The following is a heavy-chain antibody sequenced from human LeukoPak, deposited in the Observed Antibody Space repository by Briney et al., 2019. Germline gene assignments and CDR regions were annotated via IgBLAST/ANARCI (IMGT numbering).Heavy chain of an antibody. CDR1: GFTFSSYA. Sequence: QPGGSLRLSCAASGFTFSSYAMSWVRQAPGKGLEWVSAISGSGGNTYYADSVKGRFTISRDNSKNTLYLQMNSLRAEDTAVYYCARTDCSTTSCYDNWFDPWGQGTLVTVSS. V-gene: IGHV3-23*01. J-gene: IGHJ5*02. CDR3: ARTDCSTTSCYDNWFDP. D-gene: IGHD2-2*01. CDR2: ISGSGGNT.